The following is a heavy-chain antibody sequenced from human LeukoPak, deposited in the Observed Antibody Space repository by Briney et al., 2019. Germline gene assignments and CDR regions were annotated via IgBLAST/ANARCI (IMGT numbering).Heavy chain of an antibody. CDR3: ANSFRSIFGPRLAAFDI. D-gene: IGHD3-3*01. CDR1: GFTFSSYG. V-gene: IGHV3-30*02. J-gene: IGHJ3*02. Sequence: GGSLRLSCAASGFTFSSYGMHWVRQAPGKGLEWVAFIRYDGSNKYYADSVKGRFTISRDNSKNTLYLQMNSLRAEDTAVYYCANSFRSIFGPRLAAFDIWGQGTMVTVSS. CDR2: IRYDGSNK.